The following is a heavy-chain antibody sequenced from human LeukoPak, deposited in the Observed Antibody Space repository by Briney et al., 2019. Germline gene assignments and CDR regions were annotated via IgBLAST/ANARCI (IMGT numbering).Heavy chain of an antibody. CDR1: GGSISSSSYY. J-gene: IGHJ5*02. CDR3: ARVPYNWNYGWFDP. Sequence: SETLSLTCTVSGGSISSSSYYWGWIRHPPGKGLEWIGSIYYSGSTYYNPSLKSRVTISVDTSKNQFSLKLSSVTAADTAVYYCARVPYNWNYGWFDPWGQGTLVTVSS. D-gene: IGHD1-7*01. CDR2: IYYSGST. V-gene: IGHV4-39*01.